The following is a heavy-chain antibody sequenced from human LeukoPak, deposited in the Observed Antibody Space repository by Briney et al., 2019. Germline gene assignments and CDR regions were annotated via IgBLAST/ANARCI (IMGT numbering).Heavy chain of an antibody. Sequence: NSSETLSLTCTVSGGSITSYYWSWIRQPPGKGLEWIGYIYYSGSTYYNPSLKSRVTISVDTSKNQFSLKLSSVTAADTAVYYCARETGSITIFGVTSGWFDPWGQGTLVTVSS. CDR2: IYYSGST. CDR3: ARETGSITIFGVTSGWFDP. CDR1: GGSITSYY. J-gene: IGHJ5*02. V-gene: IGHV4-59*12. D-gene: IGHD3-3*01.